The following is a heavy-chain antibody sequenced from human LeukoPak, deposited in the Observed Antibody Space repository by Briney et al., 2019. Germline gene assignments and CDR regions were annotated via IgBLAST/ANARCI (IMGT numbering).Heavy chain of an antibody. V-gene: IGHV4-59*01. D-gene: IGHD4-17*01. CDR3: ACTKTTVTYFDY. CDR1: GGSFSSYY. Sequence: KPPETLSLTCTVSGGSFSSYYWSWIRQPPGKGLEWIGYIYYSGSTNYNPSLKSRVTISVDTSKNQFSLKLSSVTAADTAVYYCACTKTTVTYFDYWGQGTLVTVSS. J-gene: IGHJ4*02. CDR2: IYYSGST.